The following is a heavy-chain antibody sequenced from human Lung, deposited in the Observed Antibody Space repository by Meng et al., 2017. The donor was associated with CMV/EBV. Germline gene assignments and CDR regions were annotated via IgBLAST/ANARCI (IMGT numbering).Heavy chain of an antibody. CDR3: ARSRVLSSSPSRPPTYGMDV. Sequence: SXXVSXKASGGTSSSYVISWVRQAPGQGLEWMGVIIPILGRANYGQKFQARVTITAEKYTSTAHMELSSLRSEDTAVYYCARSRVLSSSPSRPPTYGMDVXGQGXTVTVSS. CDR1: GGTSSSYV. D-gene: IGHD2-2*01. V-gene: IGHV1-69*10. CDR2: IIPILGRA. J-gene: IGHJ6*02.